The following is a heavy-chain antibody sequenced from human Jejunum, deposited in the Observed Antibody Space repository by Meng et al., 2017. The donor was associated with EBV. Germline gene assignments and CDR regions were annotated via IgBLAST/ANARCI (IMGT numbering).Heavy chain of an antibody. CDR3: VVGTIDMTFNY. CDR1: GYTFTSYD. V-gene: IGHV1-8*01. J-gene: IGHJ4*02. D-gene: IGHD2-21*02. Sequence: QVQLVQSGAGVKKPGASVKVSCKPSGYTFTSYDIYWVRQATGQGLEWMGWMNPNSGNRGYAQKFQGRLTMTSDTSISTAYMELSSLISEDTALYYCVVGTIDMTFNYWGQGMLVTVSS. CDR2: MNPNSGNR.